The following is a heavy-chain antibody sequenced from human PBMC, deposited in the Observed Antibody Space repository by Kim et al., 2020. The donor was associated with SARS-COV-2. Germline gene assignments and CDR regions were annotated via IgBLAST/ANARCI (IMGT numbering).Heavy chain of an antibody. CDR3: ARVPGGGWLLDAFDI. Sequence: PSLKRRVTLSVDTSRNQFSLKLRSVTAADTAVYYCARVPGGGWLLDAFDIWGQGTMVTVSS. V-gene: IGHV4-59*01. D-gene: IGHD6-19*01. J-gene: IGHJ3*02.